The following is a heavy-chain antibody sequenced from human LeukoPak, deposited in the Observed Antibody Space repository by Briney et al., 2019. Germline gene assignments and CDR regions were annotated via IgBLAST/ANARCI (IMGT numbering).Heavy chain of an antibody. J-gene: IGHJ3*02. D-gene: IGHD3-22*01. CDR2: ISYDGSNK. V-gene: IGHV3-30-3*01. CDR3: ARDGLSLSYYYDNDAFDI. CDR1: GFTFSSYA. Sequence: GSLRLSCAASGFTFSSYAMHWVRQAPGKGLEWVAVISYDGSNKYYADSVKGRFTISRDNSKNTLYLQMNSLRAEDTAVYYCARDGLSLSYYYDNDAFDIWGQGTMVTVSS.